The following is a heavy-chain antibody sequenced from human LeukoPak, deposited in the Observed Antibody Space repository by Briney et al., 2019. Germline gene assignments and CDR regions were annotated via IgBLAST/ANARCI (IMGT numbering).Heavy chain of an antibody. V-gene: IGHV3-21*01. CDR1: GFTFSSHA. J-gene: IGHJ4*02. Sequence: GGSLRLSCAASGFTFSSHAMNWVRQAPGKGLEWVSSISGSSSYIYYADSVKGRFTISRDNAKNSLYLQMNSLRAEDTAVYYCARWEDGELLTYWGQGTLVTVSS. CDR3: ARWEDGELLTY. D-gene: IGHD3-10*01. CDR2: ISGSSSYI.